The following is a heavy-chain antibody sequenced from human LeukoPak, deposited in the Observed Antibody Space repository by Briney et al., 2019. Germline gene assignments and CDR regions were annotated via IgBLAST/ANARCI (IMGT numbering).Heavy chain of an antibody. CDR1: GGSFSGYY. CDR2: INHSGST. V-gene: IGHV4-34*01. Sequence: SETLSLTCAVYGGSFSGYYWSWIRQPPGKGLEWIGEINHSGSTNYNPSLKSRVTISVDTSKNQFSLKLSSVTAADTAVYYCARVIPGAYCGGDCYSGLDYWGQGTLDTVSS. J-gene: IGHJ4*02. D-gene: IGHD2-21*02. CDR3: ARVIPGAYCGGDCYSGLDY.